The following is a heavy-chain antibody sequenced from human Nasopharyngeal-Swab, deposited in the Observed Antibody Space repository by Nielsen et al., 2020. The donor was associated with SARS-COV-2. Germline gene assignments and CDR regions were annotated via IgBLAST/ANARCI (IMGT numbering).Heavy chain of an antibody. CDR2: SWYDGRNA. V-gene: IGHV3-33*06. CDR3: TKDTSGWAAKFDA. D-gene: IGHD6-19*01. Sequence: GGSLRLSCAASGLPFSNYGMHWVRQAPGKGLEWVAVSWYDGRNAQYSDSLKGRVTVSRDNSRNTLDLQIKSLRVDDTAVYYCTKDTSGWAAKFDAWGQGALVTVSP. CDR1: GLPFSNYG. J-gene: IGHJ5*02.